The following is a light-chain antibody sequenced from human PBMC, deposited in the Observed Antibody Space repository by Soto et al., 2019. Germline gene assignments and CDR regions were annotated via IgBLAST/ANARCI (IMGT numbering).Light chain of an antibody. Sequence: SYELTQPPSVSVSPGQTARITCSGDALAKQYAYWYLQKPGQAPVLVIYKDNERPSGIPERFSGSNSGTTVTLTISGVQAEDEADYYCQSADSSGPSYVVFGGGTQLTVL. J-gene: IGLJ2*01. CDR1: ALAKQY. CDR3: QSADSSGPSYVV. V-gene: IGLV3-25*03. CDR2: KDN.